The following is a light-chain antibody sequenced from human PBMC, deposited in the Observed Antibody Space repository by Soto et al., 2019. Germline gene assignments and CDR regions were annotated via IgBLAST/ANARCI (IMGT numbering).Light chain of an antibody. CDR1: QSISNY. J-gene: IGKJ4*01. CDR2: DAS. CDR3: QQYDNLPLT. V-gene: IGKV1-33*01. Sequence: DIQMTQSPPSLSASVGDRVTIPCRAGQSISNYLNWYQQKPGKAPKLLIYDASNLETGVPSRFSGSGSGTDFTFTISSLQPEDIATYYCQQYDNLPLTFGGGTKVDIK.